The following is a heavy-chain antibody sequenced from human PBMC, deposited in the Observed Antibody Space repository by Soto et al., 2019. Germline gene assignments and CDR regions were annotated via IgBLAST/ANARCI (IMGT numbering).Heavy chain of an antibody. CDR1: GFTFSSYP. CDR2: ISGGSHST. J-gene: IGHJ4*02. D-gene: IGHD6-6*01. CDR3: AKEAARPGPCDY. Sequence: EVQLLESGGGLVQPGGSLRLSCAASGFTFSSYPMSWVRQAPGKGLEWVSGISGGSHSTYNADSVKGRFTISRDNSKNTLYLQMNSLRAEDTAVYYCAKEAARPGPCDYWGQGTLVTVSS. V-gene: IGHV3-23*01.